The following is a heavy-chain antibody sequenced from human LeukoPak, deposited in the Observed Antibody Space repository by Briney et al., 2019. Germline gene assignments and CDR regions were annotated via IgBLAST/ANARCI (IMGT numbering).Heavy chain of an antibody. CDR2: IYYSGTT. CDR1: GASIDSYY. CDR3: ARRGGILKWFDP. J-gene: IGHJ5*02. Sequence: PSESLSLTCTISGASIDSYYWSWIRQPPGKGLEWIGYIYYSGTTNYNPSLKRRVTISVDTSKNQFSLKLSSVTAADTAVYYCARRGGILKWFDPWGQGTLVTVSS. V-gene: IGHV4-59*01. D-gene: IGHD3-16*01.